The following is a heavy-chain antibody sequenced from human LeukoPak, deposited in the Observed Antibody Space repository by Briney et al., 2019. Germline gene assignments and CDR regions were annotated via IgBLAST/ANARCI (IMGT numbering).Heavy chain of an antibody. CDR1: GFSFSGHW. V-gene: IGHV3-74*01. Sequence: GGSLRLSCTASGFSFSGHWMHWARQLPGKGLVWVSRISPTGSTTSYANSVKGRFTVSRDNAKNTLYLQVNNLRAEDTAVYYCARGPNSNWSGLDFWGQGALLTVSS. CDR3: ARGPNSNWSGLDF. D-gene: IGHD6-6*01. CDR2: ISPTGSTT. J-gene: IGHJ4*02.